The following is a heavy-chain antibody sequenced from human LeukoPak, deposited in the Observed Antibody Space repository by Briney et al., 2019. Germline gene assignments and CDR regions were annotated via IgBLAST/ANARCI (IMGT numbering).Heavy chain of an antibody. V-gene: IGHV4-31*03. CDR3: ARADCSGGSCYTFDY. Sequence: SETLSLTCTVSGGSISSGGYYWSWIRQHPGKGLEWIGYIYYSGSTYYNPSLKSRVTISVDTSKNQFSLKLSSVTAADTAVYYCARADCSGGSCYTFDYRGQGTLVTVSS. CDR2: IYYSGST. D-gene: IGHD2-15*01. CDR1: GGSISSGGYY. J-gene: IGHJ4*02.